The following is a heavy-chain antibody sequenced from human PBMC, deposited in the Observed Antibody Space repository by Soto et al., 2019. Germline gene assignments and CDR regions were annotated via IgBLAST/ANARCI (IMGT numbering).Heavy chain of an antibody. V-gene: IGHV4-34*01. D-gene: IGHD3-9*01. CDR3: ARGRTYYDILTGYRGFDY. CDR1: GGSFRGYY. Sequence: SETLSLTCAVYGGSFRGYYWSWFRQPPGQGLEWIGEINHSGSTNYNPSLKSRVTISVDTSKNQFSLKLSSVTAADTAVYYCARGRTYYDILTGYRGFDYWGQGTLVTVS. CDR2: INHSGST. J-gene: IGHJ4*02.